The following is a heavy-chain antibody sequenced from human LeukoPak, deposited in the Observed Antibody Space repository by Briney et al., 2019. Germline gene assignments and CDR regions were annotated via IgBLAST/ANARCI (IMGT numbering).Heavy chain of an antibody. D-gene: IGHD3-10*01. V-gene: IGHV1-69*05. J-gene: IGHJ5*02. Sequence: SVKVSCKASGGTFSSYAMNWVRQAPGQGLEWMGRIIPIFGTANYAQKFQGRVTITTDESTSTAYMELSSLRSEDTAVYYCALTYYYGSVWFDPWGQGTLVTVSS. CDR2: IIPIFGTA. CDR3: ALTYYYGSVWFDP. CDR1: GGTFSSYA.